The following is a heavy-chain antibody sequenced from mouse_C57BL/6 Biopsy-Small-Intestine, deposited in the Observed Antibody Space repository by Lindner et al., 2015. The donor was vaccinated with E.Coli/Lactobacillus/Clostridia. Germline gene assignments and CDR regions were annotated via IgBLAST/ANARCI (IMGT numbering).Heavy chain of an antibody. Sequence: VQLQESGAELVRPGTSVKVSCKASGYAFTNYLIEWVKQRPGQGLEWIGVINPGSGGTNYNEKFKGKATLTADKSSSTAYMQLSSLTSEDSAVYFCARWGNYGNSWFAYWGQGTLVTVSA. J-gene: IGHJ3*01. CDR1: GYAFTNYL. V-gene: IGHV1-54*01. D-gene: IGHD1-1*01. CDR3: ARWGNYGNSWFAY. CDR2: INPGSGGT.